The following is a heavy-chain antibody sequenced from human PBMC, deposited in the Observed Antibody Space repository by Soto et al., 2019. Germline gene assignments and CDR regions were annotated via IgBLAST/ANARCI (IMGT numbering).Heavy chain of an antibody. J-gene: IGHJ3*02. CDR2: IWYDGSNK. Sequence: VQLVESGGGLVQPGGSLRLSCAASGLTFSSYGMHWVRQAPGKGLEWVAVIWYDGSNKYYADSVKGRFTISRDNSKNTLYLQMNSLRAEDTAVYYCARDSGELGTLRGAFDIWGQGTMVTVSS. V-gene: IGHV3-33*08. CDR1: GLTFSSYG. CDR3: ARDSGELGTLRGAFDI. D-gene: IGHD7-27*01.